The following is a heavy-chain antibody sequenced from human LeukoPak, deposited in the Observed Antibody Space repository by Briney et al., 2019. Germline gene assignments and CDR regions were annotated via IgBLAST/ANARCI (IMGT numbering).Heavy chain of an antibody. CDR1: GYTLTELS. CDR3: VRANKRWLQFLGY. V-gene: IGHV1-24*01. Sequence: ASVKVSCKVSGYTLTELSMHWVRQAPGKGLDWMGGFNLEDGKTIYAQKFQGRVTMPADTSKSTAYMELRSLRSDDTAVYHCVRANKRWLQFLGYWGEAAQVSVCS. J-gene: IGHJ4*02. CDR2: FNLEDGKT. D-gene: IGHD5-24*01.